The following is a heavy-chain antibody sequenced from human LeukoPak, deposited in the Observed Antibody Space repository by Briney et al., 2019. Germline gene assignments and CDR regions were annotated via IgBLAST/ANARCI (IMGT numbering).Heavy chain of an antibody. CDR2: ISGSGCST. J-gene: IGHJ4*02. Sequence: GGSLRLSCAASGFTFSSYAMSWVRQAPGKALEWVSAISGSGCSTFYADSVKGRFTISRDNSKNTLYLQMNSTRAEDTAVYYCANNMRNLKRELLWFGELSFDYWGQGTLVTVSS. CDR1: GFTFSSYA. D-gene: IGHD3-10*01. V-gene: IGHV3-23*01. CDR3: ANNMRNLKRELLWFGELSFDY.